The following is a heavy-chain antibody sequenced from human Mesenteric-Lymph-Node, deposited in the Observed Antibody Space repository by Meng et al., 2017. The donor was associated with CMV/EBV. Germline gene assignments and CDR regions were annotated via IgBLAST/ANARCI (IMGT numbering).Heavy chain of an antibody. V-gene: IGHV4-61*01. Sequence: SETLSLTCSVSGGSFTTNNYYWGWIRQPPGKGLEWIGYAYYGDYTNYNPSLKSRVTISVDTSKNQFSLRLSSVTAADTAVYYCASGYCSGTNCYRRIFSGMDVWGQGTTVTVSS. CDR1: GGSFTTNNYY. D-gene: IGHD2-2*02. CDR2: AYYGDYT. CDR3: ASGYCSGTNCYRRIFSGMDV. J-gene: IGHJ6*02.